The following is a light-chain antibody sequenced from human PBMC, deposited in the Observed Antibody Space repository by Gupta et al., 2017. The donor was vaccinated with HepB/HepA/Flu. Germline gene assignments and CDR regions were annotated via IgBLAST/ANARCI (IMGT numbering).Light chain of an antibody. CDR3: QQYDHWPPWT. V-gene: IGKV3-15*01. Sequence: IVMTQSPAILSVSPGGRATLSCRASQSISRNLAWYQQKPGQAPRLLSYAASTRATGIPARFSGSGSGTDVTLSISSLQSEDFAVYSCQQYDHWPPWTFGHGTKVEIK. CDR2: AAS. J-gene: IGKJ1*01. CDR1: QSISRN.